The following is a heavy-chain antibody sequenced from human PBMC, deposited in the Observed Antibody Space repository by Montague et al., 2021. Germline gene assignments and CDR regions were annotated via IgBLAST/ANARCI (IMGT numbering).Heavy chain of an antibody. CDR3: ARDSPVVEPWVGEHKGAFDI. Sequence: SETLSLTCSVSGDSISSYEYYWTWIRQPAGRRLEWIGRVYKRGDTNTNPSLRSRLTLSVDTSKNHFSLTLTSVTAADTAVYFCARDSPVVEPWVGEHKGAFDIWGQGTMVTVSS. J-gene: IGHJ3*02. V-gene: IGHV4-4*07. CDR2: VYKRGDT. D-gene: IGHD3-10*01. CDR1: GDSISSYEYY.